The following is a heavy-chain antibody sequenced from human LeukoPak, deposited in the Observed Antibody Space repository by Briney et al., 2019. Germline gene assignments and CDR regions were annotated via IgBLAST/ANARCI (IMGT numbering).Heavy chain of an antibody. D-gene: IGHD2-15*01. CDR3: ARESTVSGTFDY. V-gene: IGHV4-61*01. Sequence: SETLSLTCTVSGGSISSSSYYWSWIRQPPGKGLEWIGYIYYSGSTNYNPSLKSRVTISVDTSKNQFSLKLSSVTAADTAVYYCARESTVSGTFDYWGQGTLVTVSS. CDR2: IYYSGST. J-gene: IGHJ4*02. CDR1: GGSISSSSYY.